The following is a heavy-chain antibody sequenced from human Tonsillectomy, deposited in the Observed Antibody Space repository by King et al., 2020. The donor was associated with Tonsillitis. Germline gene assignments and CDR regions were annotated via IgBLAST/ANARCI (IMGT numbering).Heavy chain of an antibody. J-gene: IGHJ4*02. CDR2: IGIKGYGGTP. CDR3: ASLSYNWTYEDY. Sequence: VQLVESGGGLVQPGRSLRLSCTASGFSFGDYAMSWFRQAPGKGLEWVGLIGIKGYGGTPEYAASVKGRFIISRDDSKAIAGLQMNSLKIEDTGVYYCASLSYNWTYEDYWGQGTLVTVSS. CDR1: GFSFGDYA. D-gene: IGHD1-7*01. V-gene: IGHV3-49*03.